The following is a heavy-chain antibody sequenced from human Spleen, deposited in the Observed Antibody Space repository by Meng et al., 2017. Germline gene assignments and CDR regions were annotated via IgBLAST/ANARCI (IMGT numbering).Heavy chain of an antibody. CDR3: ARGPTTMAHDFDY. CDR1: GGSFSDSY. J-gene: IGHJ4*02. V-gene: IGHV4-34*01. Sequence: QGSLQQWVTALLQPSETLSLPCVVSGGSFSDSYWSWILQPPGKGLEWIGEINHSGSTNYNPSLESRATISVDTSQNNLSLKLSSVTAADSAVYYCARGPTTMAHDFDYWGQGTLVTVSS. D-gene: IGHD4-11*01. CDR2: INHSGST.